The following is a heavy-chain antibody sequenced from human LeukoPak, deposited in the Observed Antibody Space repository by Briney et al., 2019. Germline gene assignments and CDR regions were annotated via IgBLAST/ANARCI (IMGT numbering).Heavy chain of an antibody. J-gene: IGHJ3*02. Sequence: GGSLRLSCAASGFTFSREAMHWVRQDSDKGLEWLAVISNVGTTKYYADSAKGRFTISRDNSRNTLYLQMNSLRPEDTAVYYCAREDSSGYYPDAFDIWGQGTMVTVSS. CDR3: AREDSSGYYPDAFDI. V-gene: IGHV3-30-3*01. D-gene: IGHD3-22*01. CDR1: GFTFSREA. CDR2: ISNVGTTK.